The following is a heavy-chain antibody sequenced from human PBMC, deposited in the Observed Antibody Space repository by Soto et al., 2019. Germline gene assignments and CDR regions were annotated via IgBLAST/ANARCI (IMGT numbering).Heavy chain of an antibody. J-gene: IGHJ4*02. D-gene: IGHD1-26*01. Sequence: SETLSLTCAVSGYSISSGYYWGWIRQPPGKGLEWIGTIFHSGSTYYNASLKSRVTISVDTSKNQFSLKLSSVTAADTAMYYCARVYIGSIVGGSFLYYFDYWGQGSLVTVS. V-gene: IGHV4-38-2*01. CDR2: IFHSGST. CDR3: ARVYIGSIVGGSFLYYFDY. CDR1: GYSISSGYY.